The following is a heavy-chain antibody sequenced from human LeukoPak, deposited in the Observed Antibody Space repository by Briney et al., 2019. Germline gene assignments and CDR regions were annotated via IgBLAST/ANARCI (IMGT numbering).Heavy chain of an antibody. CDR2: ISGSGDGA. CDR3: AKGYIQLWWFDY. V-gene: IGHV3-23*01. D-gene: IGHD2-21*01. CDR1: GFTFSTYA. J-gene: IGHJ4*02. Sequence: GGSLRLSCAASGFTFSTYAMSWVRQAPGKGLQWVSLISGSGDGAHYADSVKGRFTISRDNSKNTVYLQMTNLRAEDTAVYYCAKGYIQLWWFDYWGQGTLATVSS.